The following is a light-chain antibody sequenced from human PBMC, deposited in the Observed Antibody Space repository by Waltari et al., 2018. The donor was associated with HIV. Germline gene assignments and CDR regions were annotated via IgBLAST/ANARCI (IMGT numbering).Light chain of an antibody. V-gene: IGLV1-47*01. CDR2: RNS. CDR3: AAWDDSLSGWV. J-gene: IGLJ3*02. CDR1: SSNIGDNY. Sequence: QSALTQPPSTSGTPGQTVTIPCSGSSSNIGDNYVSWYQQLPGTAPKLLIYRNSQRPSGGRGLFSGSKSGTSASLAINDLRSEDEAEYHCAAWDDSLSGWVFGGGTNLTVL.